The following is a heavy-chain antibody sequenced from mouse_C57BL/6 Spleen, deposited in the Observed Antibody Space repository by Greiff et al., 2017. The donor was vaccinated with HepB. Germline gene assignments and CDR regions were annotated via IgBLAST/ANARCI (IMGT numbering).Heavy chain of an antibody. V-gene: IGHV5-17*01. D-gene: IGHD2-2*01. Sequence: EVNVVESGGGLVKPGGSLKLSCAASGFTFSDYGMHWVRQAPEKGLEWVAYISSGSSTIYYADTVKGRFTISRDNAKNTLFLQMTSLRSEDTAMYYCARPFMVTDWYFDVWGTGTTVTVSS. J-gene: IGHJ1*03. CDR3: ARPFMVTDWYFDV. CDR1: GFTFSDYG. CDR2: ISSGSSTI.